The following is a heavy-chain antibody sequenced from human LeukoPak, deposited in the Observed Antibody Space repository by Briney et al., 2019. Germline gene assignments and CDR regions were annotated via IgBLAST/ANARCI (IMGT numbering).Heavy chain of an antibody. Sequence: SGGSLRLSCAASGFTVDDYGMSWVRQAPGKGLEWVSGINWKGDNTGYADSVKGRFTISRDKAKNSLYLQMNSLRAEDTALYYCARRWDSRFFFDFWGQGTLVTVSS. CDR3: ARRWDSRFFFDF. CDR2: INWKGDNT. D-gene: IGHD1-26*01. J-gene: IGHJ4*02. CDR1: GFTVDDYG. V-gene: IGHV3-20*04.